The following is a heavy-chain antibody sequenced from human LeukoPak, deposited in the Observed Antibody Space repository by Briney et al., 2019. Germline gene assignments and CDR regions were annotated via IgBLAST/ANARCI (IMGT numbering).Heavy chain of an antibody. V-gene: IGHV3-23*01. CDR1: GFTVSSNY. Sequence: GGSLRLSCAASGFTVSSNYMTWVRQAPGKGLEWVSCISGSGTSTNYADSVKGRFTISRDNSRNTLYLQMNSLRAEDTALYSCAKDYGGNSDAFDIWGQGTVVTVSS. D-gene: IGHD4-23*01. J-gene: IGHJ3*02. CDR3: AKDYGGNSDAFDI. CDR2: ISGSGTST.